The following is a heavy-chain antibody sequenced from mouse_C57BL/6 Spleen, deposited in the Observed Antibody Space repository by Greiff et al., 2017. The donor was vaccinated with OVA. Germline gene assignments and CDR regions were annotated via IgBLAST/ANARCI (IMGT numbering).Heavy chain of an antibody. D-gene: IGHD1-1*01. CDR1: GYSITSGYY. CDR2: ISYDGSN. Sequence: EVKLQESGPGLVKPSQSLSLTCSVTGYSITSGYYWNWIRQFPGNKLEWMGYISYDGSNNYNPSLKNRISITRDTSKNQFFLKLNSVTTEDTATYYCAREGFAYYGSSLYYFDYWGQGTTLTVSS. J-gene: IGHJ2*01. V-gene: IGHV3-6*01. CDR3: AREGFAYYGSSLYYFDY.